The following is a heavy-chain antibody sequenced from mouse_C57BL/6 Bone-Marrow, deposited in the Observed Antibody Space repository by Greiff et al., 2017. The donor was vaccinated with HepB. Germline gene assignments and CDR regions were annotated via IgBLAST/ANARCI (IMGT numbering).Heavy chain of an antibody. V-gene: IGHV1-52*01. CDR3: ARGLGHLFDY. CDR1: GYTFTSYW. CDR2: IDPSDSET. D-gene: IGHD4-1*01. J-gene: IGHJ2*01. Sequence: QVHVKQPGAELVRPGSSVKLSCKASGYTFTSYWMHWVKQRPIQGLEWIGNIDPSDSETHYNQKFKDKATLTVDKSSSTAYMQLSSLTSEDSAVYYCARGLGHLFDYWGQGTTLTVSS.